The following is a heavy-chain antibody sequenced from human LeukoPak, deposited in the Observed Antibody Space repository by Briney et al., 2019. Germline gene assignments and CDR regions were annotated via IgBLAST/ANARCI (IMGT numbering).Heavy chain of an antibody. CDR3: VREHDWGDFDY. V-gene: IGHV4-39*07. CDR2: IYYSGST. J-gene: IGHJ4*02. CDR1: GGSISSSSYY. D-gene: IGHD3-9*01. Sequence: SETLSLTCTVSGGSISSSSYYWGWIRQPPGRGLEWIGSIYYSGSTNYNPSLKSRVTISVDTSKNQFSLKVISVTAADTAVYYCVREHDWGDFDYWGQGTLVTVSS.